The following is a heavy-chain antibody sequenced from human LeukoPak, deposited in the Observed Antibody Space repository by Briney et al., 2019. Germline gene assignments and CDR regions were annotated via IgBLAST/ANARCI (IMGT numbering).Heavy chain of an antibody. J-gene: IGHJ5*02. Sequence: GRSLRLFCAASGFTFSAYGMHWVRQAPGKGLEWVAIIWYDGTNKYYTDSVKGRFTISRDNSKNTLYLQMNSLRAEDTAVYYCAKKAGNDYGDQNWFDPWGQGTLVTVSS. CDR2: IWYDGTNK. D-gene: IGHD4-17*01. CDR1: GFTFSAYG. CDR3: AKKAGNDYGDQNWFDP. V-gene: IGHV3-33*06.